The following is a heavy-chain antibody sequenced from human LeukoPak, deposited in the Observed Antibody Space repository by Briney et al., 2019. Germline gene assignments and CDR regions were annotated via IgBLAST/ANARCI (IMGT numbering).Heavy chain of an antibody. V-gene: IGHV3-15*01. D-gene: IGHD6-19*01. CDR1: GFTFSNAW. J-gene: IGHJ4*02. Sequence: GGSLRLSCAASGFTFSNAWMSWVRQAPGKGLEWVGRIKSKTDGGTTDYAAPVKGRFTISRDDSKNTLYLQMNRLKSEDTAVYYCVVRSGWSWDYWGQGTLVTVSS. CDR2: IKSKTDGGTT. CDR3: VVRSGWSWDY.